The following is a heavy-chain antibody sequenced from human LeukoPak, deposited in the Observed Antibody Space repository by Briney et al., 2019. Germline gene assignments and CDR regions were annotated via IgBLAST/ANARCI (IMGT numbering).Heavy chain of an antibody. D-gene: IGHD2-15*01. V-gene: IGHV4-39*07. Sequence: SETLSLTCTVSGGSISGSGYYWGWVRQPPGKGLEWIGSIYESGSIYYNPSLNSRVTISVDTSKNQFSLKLSSVTAADTAVYYCARGTVSGETYYFDYWGQRTLVTVSS. CDR3: ARGTVSGETYYFDY. CDR1: GGSISGSGYY. CDR2: IYESGSI. J-gene: IGHJ4*02.